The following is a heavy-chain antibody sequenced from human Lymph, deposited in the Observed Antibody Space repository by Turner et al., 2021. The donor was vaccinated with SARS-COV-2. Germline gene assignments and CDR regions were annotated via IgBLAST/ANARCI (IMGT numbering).Heavy chain of an antibody. CDR3: ARDIQHYNFYGMDV. CDR2: ISSSRTYI. Sequence: DVPLFPLGVGLATPGGSLKLSCVASGLTFSSYSMNWVRQAPGKGLEWVSSISSSRTYIYDADSVKGRFTISRDNAKNSQLLEMNSLRAEDTSVYYCARDIQHYNFYGMDVWGQGTTVTVS. V-gene: IGHV3-21*01. J-gene: IGHJ6*02. CDR1: GLTFSSYS. D-gene: IGHD1-1*01.